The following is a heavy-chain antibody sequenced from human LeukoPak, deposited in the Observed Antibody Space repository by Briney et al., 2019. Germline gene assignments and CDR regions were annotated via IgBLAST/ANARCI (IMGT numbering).Heavy chain of an antibody. CDR1: GFTFSSHG. Sequence: GGSLRLSCAASGFTFSSHGMHWVRQAPGKGLEWVAVIWYDGSNKYYADSVKGRFTISRDNSKNTLYLQMNSLRAEDTAVYYCAYSGSYFDYWGQGTLVTVSS. J-gene: IGHJ4*02. D-gene: IGHD1-26*01. CDR3: AYSGSYFDY. CDR2: IWYDGSNK. V-gene: IGHV3-33*01.